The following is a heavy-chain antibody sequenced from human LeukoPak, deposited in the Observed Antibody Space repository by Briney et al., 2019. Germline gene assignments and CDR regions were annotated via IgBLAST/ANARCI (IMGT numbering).Heavy chain of an antibody. D-gene: IGHD1-26*01. CDR1: GFSFNIHH. V-gene: IGHV3-21*04. CDR2: ISSSGSYK. CDR3: AKSLWEGYFNWFDP. Sequence: PGGSLRLSCAASGFSFNIHHMTWVRQAPGKGLEWVSSISSSGSYKYYGDSLKGRFSISRDNAKNSLYLQMNSLRAEDTAVYYCAKSLWEGYFNWFDPWGQGTLVTVSS. J-gene: IGHJ5*02.